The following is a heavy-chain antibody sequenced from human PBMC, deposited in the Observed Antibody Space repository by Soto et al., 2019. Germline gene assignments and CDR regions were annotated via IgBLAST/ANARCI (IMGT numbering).Heavy chain of an antibody. Sequence: GGSLRLSCAAFGFTVSCKKYVSFFRQAPGKELEWVSALYDLDGTYYADSVKGRFTTSSDSSRTTVYLQMNSLRPDDTAVYSCATWHLQEHAYDIWGQGTMVTVSS. V-gene: IGHV3-53*01. CDR2: LYDLDGT. CDR1: GFTVSCKKY. D-gene: IGHD1-1*01. CDR3: ATWHLQEHAYDI. J-gene: IGHJ3*02.